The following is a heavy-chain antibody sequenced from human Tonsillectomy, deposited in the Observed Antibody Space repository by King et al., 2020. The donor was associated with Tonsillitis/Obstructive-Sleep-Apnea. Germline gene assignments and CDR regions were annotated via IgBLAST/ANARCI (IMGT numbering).Heavy chain of an antibody. V-gene: IGHV4-59*01. CDR3: ARGLAPQDIVVSGSKNPYYGMDV. D-gene: IGHD2-15*01. CDR2: IYYSGST. Sequence: VQLQESGPGLVKPSETLSLTCTVSGGSISSYYWSWIRQPPGKGLEWIGYIYYSGSTNYNPSLKSRVTISVDTSKNQFSLKLSSVTAADTAVYYCARGLAPQDIVVSGSKNPYYGMDVWGQGTTVTVSS. CDR1: GGSISSYY. J-gene: IGHJ6*02.